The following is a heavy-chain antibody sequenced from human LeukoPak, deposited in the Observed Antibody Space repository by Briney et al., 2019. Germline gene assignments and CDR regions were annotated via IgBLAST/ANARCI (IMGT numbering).Heavy chain of an antibody. V-gene: IGHV1-24*01. CDR2: FDPEHGET. CDR3: ATLLRYFDWLLVGGAHAAGQFDP. J-gene: IGHJ5*02. Sequence: ASLKVSCKVSGYTLSDLSMPRVRQSPGTGLEWMGGFDPEHGETTSAQTFHCRVTMTEDTSTDTAYMELSSLRSEDTAVYYCATLLRYFDWLLVGGAHAAGQFDPWGQGTLVTVSS. D-gene: IGHD3-9*01. CDR1: GYTLSDLS.